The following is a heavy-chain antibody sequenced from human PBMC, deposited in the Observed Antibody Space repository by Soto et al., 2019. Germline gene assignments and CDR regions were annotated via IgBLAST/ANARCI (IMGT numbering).Heavy chain of an antibody. Sequence: ESLKISCEDSGYTFSTYWISWVRQTPGKGLEWMGEIDPSDSYTIYSPSFQGHVTISSDKPARTAYLEWSSLKASDTAVYYCARGGISNQKWFASWRQGTLVTVSS. CDR3: ARGGISNQKWFAS. CDR1: GYTFSTYW. V-gene: IGHV5-10-1*01. D-gene: IGHD2-21*01. J-gene: IGHJ5*01. CDR2: IDPSDSYT.